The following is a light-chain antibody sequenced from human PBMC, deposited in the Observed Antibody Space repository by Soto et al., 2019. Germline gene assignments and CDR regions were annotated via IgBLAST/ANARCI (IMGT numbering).Light chain of an antibody. V-gene: IGLV2-14*01. CDR3: SAYTTSRTVL. J-gene: IGLJ2*01. CDR1: NSDIGAYKY. CDR2: EVS. Sequence: QSALTQPASVSGSPGQSITISCTRTNSDIGAYKYVSWYQHHPGKAPKVMIYEVSNRPSGVSFRFSGSKSGNTASLTISGLQAEDEADYYCSAYTTSRTVLFGGGTKVTVL.